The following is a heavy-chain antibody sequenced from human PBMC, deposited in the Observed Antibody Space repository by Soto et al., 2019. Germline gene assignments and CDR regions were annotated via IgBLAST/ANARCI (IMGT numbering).Heavy chain of an antibody. V-gene: IGHV5-51*01. J-gene: IGHJ4*02. Sequence: GESLKISCKGSGYRFTNYWIGWVRQMPGKGLECMGIIYPGDSDTRYSPSFQGQVTISAHKPITTASLQWSSLKASDTAMYYCARVPSGYYYGYYFDYWGQGTLVTVSS. CDR2: IYPGDSDT. CDR3: ARVPSGYYYGYYFDY. CDR1: GYRFTNYW. D-gene: IGHD3-22*01.